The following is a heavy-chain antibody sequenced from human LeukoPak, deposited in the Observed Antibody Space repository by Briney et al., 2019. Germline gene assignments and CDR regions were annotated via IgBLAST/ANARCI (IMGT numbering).Heavy chain of an antibody. CDR3: ARDGSYDSLNDY. CDR2: IRYDGSNK. D-gene: IGHD1-26*01. V-gene: IGHV3-30*02. CDR1: GFTFSSYG. Sequence: GGSLRLSCAASGFTFSSYGMHWVRQAPGKGLEWVAFIRYDGSNKYYADSVKGRFTISRDNSKNTLYLQMNSLRAEDTAVYYCARDGSYDSLNDYWGQGTLVTVSS. J-gene: IGHJ4*02.